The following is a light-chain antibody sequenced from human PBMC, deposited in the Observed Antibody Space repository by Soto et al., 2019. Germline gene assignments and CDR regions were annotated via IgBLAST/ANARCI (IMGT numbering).Light chain of an antibody. V-gene: IGKV3-15*01. CDR2: GAS. Sequence: EIVMTQSPATLSVSPGERATLSCRASLSVSSNLAWYQQKPGQAPRLLIYGASTRATGLPARFSGSGSGTEFTLTISSLQSEDFAVYFCQQYYNWPRTFGQGTKLEIK. CDR1: LSVSSN. CDR3: QQYYNWPRT. J-gene: IGKJ2*01.